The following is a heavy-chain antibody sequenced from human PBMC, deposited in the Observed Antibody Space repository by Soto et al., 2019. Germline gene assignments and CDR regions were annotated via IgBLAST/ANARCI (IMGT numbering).Heavy chain of an antibody. CDR2: INAGNGNT. V-gene: IGHV1-3*01. CDR3: ARGYQLLPNWFDP. D-gene: IGHD2-2*01. CDR1: GYTFTSYA. Sequence: GASVKVSCKASGYTFTSYAMHWVRQAPGQRLEWMGWINAGNGNTKYSQKFQGRVTITRDTSASTAYMELRSLRSDDTAVYYCARGYQLLPNWFDPWGQGTLVTVSS. J-gene: IGHJ5*02.